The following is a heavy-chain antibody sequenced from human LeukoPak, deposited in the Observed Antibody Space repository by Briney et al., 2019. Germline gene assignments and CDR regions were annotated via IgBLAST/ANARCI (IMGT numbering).Heavy chain of an antibody. D-gene: IGHD5-24*01. V-gene: IGHV3-7*01. CDR3: ASDVEMATNPDFDP. J-gene: IGHJ5*02. Sequence: GGSLRLSCAASGFTFSSYWMSWVRQAPGEGLEWVANKKQDGSEKYYVDSVKGRFTISRDNAKNSLYLQMNSLRAEDTAVYYCASDVEMATNPDFDPWGQGTLVTVSS. CDR1: GFTFSSYW. CDR2: KKQDGSEK.